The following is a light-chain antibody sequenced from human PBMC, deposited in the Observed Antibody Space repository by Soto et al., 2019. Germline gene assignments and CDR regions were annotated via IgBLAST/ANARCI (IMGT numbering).Light chain of an antibody. Sequence: QPASVSGSPGQSITISCTGTSSDVGTYKFVSWYQQHPGKVPTLMIHEGTKRPSGVSNRFSGSKSGNTATLTISGLQPEDEANYYCCSYAGTSFWVFGGGTKLTVL. CDR1: SSDVGTYKF. V-gene: IGLV2-23*01. CDR3: CSYAGTSFWV. CDR2: EGT. J-gene: IGLJ3*02.